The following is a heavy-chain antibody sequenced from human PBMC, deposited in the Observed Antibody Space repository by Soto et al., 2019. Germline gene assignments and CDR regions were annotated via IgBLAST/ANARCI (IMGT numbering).Heavy chain of an antibody. CDR3: ARVYSSSWY. CDR1: GFTFSSYS. Sequence: EVQLVESGGGLVQPGGSLRLSCAASGFTFSSYSMNWVRQAPGKGLEWVSYISSSSSTIYYADSVKGRFTISRDNAKNSLYLQMNSLRAEDTAVYYCARVYSSSWYWGQGTLVTVSS. CDR2: ISSSSSTI. J-gene: IGHJ4*02. V-gene: IGHV3-48*01. D-gene: IGHD6-13*01.